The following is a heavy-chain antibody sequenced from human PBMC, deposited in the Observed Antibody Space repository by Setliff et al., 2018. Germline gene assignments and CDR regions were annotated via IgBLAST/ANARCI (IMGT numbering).Heavy chain of an antibody. J-gene: IGHJ4*02. D-gene: IGHD3-3*01. CDR3: ARSWRAGALNHFDY. Sequence: ASVKVSCKASGHSLTSNHFHWGRQAPGKGLEWMGTINPNDGYTIYAPAFQGRVAMTTDTSTGTAYMELKSLRSDDTAVYYCARSWRAGALNHFDYWGQGSLVTVSS. CDR2: INPNDGYT. V-gene: IGHV1-46*01. CDR1: GHSLTSNH.